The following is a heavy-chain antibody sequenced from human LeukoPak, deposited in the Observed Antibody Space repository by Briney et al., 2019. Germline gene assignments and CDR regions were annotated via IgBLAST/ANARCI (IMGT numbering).Heavy chain of an antibody. V-gene: IGHV3-53*01. CDR2: LYSGGNT. J-gene: IGHJ5*01. CDR1: GFTVSSNY. Sequence: GGSLRLSCAASGFTVSSNYMNWVRQAPGKGLEWVSILYSGGNTYYADSVKGRFTISRDKSKNTLYLQMNSLTTEDTAVYFCVRLEVRGVIGSWGQGVLVTVSS. D-gene: IGHD3-10*01. CDR3: VRLEVRGVIGS.